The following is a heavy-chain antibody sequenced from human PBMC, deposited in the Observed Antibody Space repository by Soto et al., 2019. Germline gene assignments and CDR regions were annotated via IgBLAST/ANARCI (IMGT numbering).Heavy chain of an antibody. CDR3: ARESGQQLPKATLNWFDP. CDR1: GFTFSSYS. J-gene: IGHJ5*02. CDR2: ISSSSSTI. Sequence: PGGSLRLSCAASGFTFSSYSMNWVRQAPGKGLEWVSYISSSSSTIYYADSVKGRFTISRDNAKNSLYLQMNSLRAEDTAVYYSARESGQQLPKATLNWFDPWGQGTLVTVSS. D-gene: IGHD6-13*01. V-gene: IGHV3-48*01.